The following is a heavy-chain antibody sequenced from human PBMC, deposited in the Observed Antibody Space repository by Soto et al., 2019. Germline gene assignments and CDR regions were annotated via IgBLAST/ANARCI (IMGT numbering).Heavy chain of an antibody. V-gene: IGHV4-34*01. CDR1: GGSFSGYY. Sequence: NPSETLSLTCAVYGGSFSGYYWSWIRQPPGKGLEWIGEINHSGSTNYNPSLKSRVTISVDTSKNQFSLKLSSVTAADTAVYYCARGSQIAAHDYWGQGTLVTVSS. CDR2: INHSGST. D-gene: IGHD6-6*01. J-gene: IGHJ4*02. CDR3: ARGSQIAAHDY.